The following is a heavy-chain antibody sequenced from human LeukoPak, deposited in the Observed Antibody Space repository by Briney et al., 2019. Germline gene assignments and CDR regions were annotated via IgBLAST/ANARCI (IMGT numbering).Heavy chain of an antibody. CDR3: ATFQQSYSSGWYPLGY. CDR1: GYTFTSYG. J-gene: IGHJ4*02. CDR2: ISAYNGNT. D-gene: IGHD6-19*01. Sequence: ASVKVSCKASGYTFTSYGISWVRQAPGQGLEWMGWISAYNGNTNYAQKLQGRVTMTTDTSTSTAYMELRSLRSDDTAVYYCATFQQSYSSGWYPLGYWGQGTLVTVSS. V-gene: IGHV1-18*01.